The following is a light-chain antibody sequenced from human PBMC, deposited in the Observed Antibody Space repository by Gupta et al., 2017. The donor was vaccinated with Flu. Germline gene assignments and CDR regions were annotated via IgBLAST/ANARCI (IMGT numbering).Light chain of an antibody. J-gene: IGKJ4*01. CDR2: DAS. V-gene: IGKV1-33*01. Sequence: DIQLTHSPSSLSACVGDRVTITCQASQDISNYLNWYQQKPGKAPKLLIYDASNLETGVPSRFSGSGSGTDFTFTISSLQPEDIATYYCQQYDNLPLTFGGGTKVEIK. CDR3: QQYDNLPLT. CDR1: QDISNY.